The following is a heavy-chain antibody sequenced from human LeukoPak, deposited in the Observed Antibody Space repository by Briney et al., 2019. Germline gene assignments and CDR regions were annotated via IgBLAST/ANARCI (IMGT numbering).Heavy chain of an antibody. CDR1: GFTVSSNY. J-gene: IGHJ3*02. D-gene: IGHD3-16*02. Sequence: GGSLRLSCADSGFTVSSNYMSWVRQAPGKGLEWVSVIYSGGSTYYADSVKGRFTISRDNSKNTLYLQMNSLRAEDTAVYYCARLEYYVWGSYRSLGAFDIWGQGTVVTVSS. CDR3: ARLEYYVWGSYRSLGAFDI. V-gene: IGHV3-66*04. CDR2: IYSGGST.